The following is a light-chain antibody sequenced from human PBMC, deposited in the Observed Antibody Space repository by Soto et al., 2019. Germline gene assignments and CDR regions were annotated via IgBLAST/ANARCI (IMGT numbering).Light chain of an antibody. J-gene: IGKJ4*01. CDR3: QQRSNWPLT. CDR2: DAS. Sequence: DIVLTQSPATLSLSPGEGATLSCRASQRVSRYLAWYQQKPGQAPRLLIYDASNRATGIPARFSGSGSGTEFTLTISSLEPEDFAVYYCQQRSNWPLTFGGGTKVEIK. CDR1: QRVSRY. V-gene: IGKV3-11*01.